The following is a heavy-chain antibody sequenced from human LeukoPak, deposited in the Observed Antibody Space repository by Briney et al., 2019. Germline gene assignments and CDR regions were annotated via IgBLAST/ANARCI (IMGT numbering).Heavy chain of an antibody. CDR1: GFTFSNAW. V-gene: IGHV3-15*01. J-gene: IGHJ4*02. Sequence: KSGGSLRLSCAASGFTFSNAWMSCVRQAPGKGLEWVGLIKSKTDGGTADYGAPVKGRFTNSRDDSKNTLYLQMNSLKTEDTAVYYCTTDVRRGDYWGQGTLVTVSS. CDR3: TTDVRRGDY. CDR2: IKSKTDGGTA.